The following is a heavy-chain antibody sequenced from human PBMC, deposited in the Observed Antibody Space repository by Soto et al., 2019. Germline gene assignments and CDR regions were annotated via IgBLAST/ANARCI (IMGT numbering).Heavy chain of an antibody. D-gene: IGHD3-16*02. CDR1: GGSVRSSGYY. CDR3: ARLIFAFTDPFDY. CDR2: LYSSGKT. V-gene: IGHV4-39*01. J-gene: IGHJ4*02. Sequence: SETLSLTCTVSGGSVRSSGYYWAWIRQPPGKGLEWIGSLYSSGKTYRNPSLKSRVTMSDDTSKNQLSLRLSSVTAADTAVYYCARLIFAFTDPFDYWGQGTLVTVSS.